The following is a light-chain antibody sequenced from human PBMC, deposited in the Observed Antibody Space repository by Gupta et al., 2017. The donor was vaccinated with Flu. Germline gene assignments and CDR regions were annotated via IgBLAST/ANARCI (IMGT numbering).Light chain of an antibody. CDR3: MQALQTAIT. CDR1: QSLLHSNGYNY. CDR2: LGS. V-gene: IGKV2-28*01. J-gene: IGKJ5*01. Sequence: DIVMTQSPLSLPVTPGEPASISCRSSQSLLHSNGYNYLDWYRQKPGQSPQLLIYLGSNRASGVPDRFSGSGSGTDFTLKISRVEAEDVGVYYCMQALQTAITFGQGTRLEIK.